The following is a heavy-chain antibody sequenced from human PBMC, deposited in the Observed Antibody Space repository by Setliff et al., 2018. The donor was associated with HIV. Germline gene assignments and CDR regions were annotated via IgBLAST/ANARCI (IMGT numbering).Heavy chain of an antibody. Sequence: ASVKVSCKASGYTSTSCSLHWVRQAPGQGLEWMGIINPSGDVIRYAQKFQGRVTMTRDTSTSTVYMDLSSLRPEDTAVYYCASPSFGDVDYYYGMDVWGQGTTVTVSS. CDR2: INPSGDVI. CDR1: GYTSTSCS. D-gene: IGHD3-10*01. J-gene: IGHJ6*02. CDR3: ASPSFGDVDYYYGMDV. V-gene: IGHV1-46*01.